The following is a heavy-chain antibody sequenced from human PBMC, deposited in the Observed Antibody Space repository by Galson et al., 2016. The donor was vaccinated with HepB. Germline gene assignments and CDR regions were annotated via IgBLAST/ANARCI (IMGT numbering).Heavy chain of an antibody. CDR2: IWYDGSKE. CDR3: ARKGHWYFDL. J-gene: IGHJ2*01. V-gene: IGHV3-33*01. CDR1: GLIFSTYG. Sequence: SLRLSCAASGLIFSTYGMHWVRQAPGKGLEWVAFIWYDGSKESYADSVKGRFTISRDNSKNTLYLQMNSLRAEDTAVYYCARKGHWYFDLWGRGTLVTVS.